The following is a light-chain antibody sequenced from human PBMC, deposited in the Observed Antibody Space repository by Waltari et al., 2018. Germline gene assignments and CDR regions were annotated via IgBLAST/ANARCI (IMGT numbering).Light chain of an antibody. CDR2: WAS. CDR3: QQYYSTPWT. Sequence: DIVMTQSPDSLAVSLGERATINCKSSQNVLSKSNKKNFLAWYQQKPGQPPRLLLYWASTRGSGVPDRFSGSGSGTDFTLTISSLQAEDAAVYFCQQYYSTPWTFGQGTQVEL. V-gene: IGKV4-1*01. CDR1: QNVLSKSNKKNF. J-gene: IGKJ1*01.